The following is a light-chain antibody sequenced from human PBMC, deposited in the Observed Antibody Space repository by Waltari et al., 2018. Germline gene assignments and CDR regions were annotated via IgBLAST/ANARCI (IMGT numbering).Light chain of an antibody. V-gene: IGLV6-57*01. CDR2: EEN. CDR1: SGSIASNY. J-gene: IGLJ3*02. CDR3: QSYDNRNHWV. Sequence: NFMLTQPHSVSESPGKTVTISCTRSSGSIASNYVQWYQQRPGSSPTAVIYEENQRPSGVPGRFSGSIDSSSNSASLTIAGLKTEDEADYYCQSYDNRNHWVFGGGTKLTVL.